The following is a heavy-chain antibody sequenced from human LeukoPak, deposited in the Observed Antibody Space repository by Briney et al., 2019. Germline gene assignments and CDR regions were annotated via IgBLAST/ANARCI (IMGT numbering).Heavy chain of an antibody. Sequence: GGSLRLSCAAPGFSFSSNWMGWVRQAPGKGRECVAHIKRDGSQKYYLDSVKGRFTISRDNAKNSLYLQMNSMRVEDTAVYYCARLGLEVGGPNWFDPWGQGTLVTVSS. CDR1: GFSFSSNW. CDR2: IKRDGSQK. V-gene: IGHV3-7*01. D-gene: IGHD1-1*01. CDR3: ARLGLEVGGPNWFDP. J-gene: IGHJ5*02.